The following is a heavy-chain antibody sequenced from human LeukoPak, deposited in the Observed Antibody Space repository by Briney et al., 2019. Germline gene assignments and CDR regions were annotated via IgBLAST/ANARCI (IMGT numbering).Heavy chain of an antibody. Sequence: PSETLSLTCAVSGGSISSGGYYWGWIRQPPGKGLEWIGSIYYSGSTYYNPSLKSRVTISVDTSKNQFSLKLSSVTAADTAVYYCARGARVYDPYAFDIWGQGTMVTVSS. CDR1: GGSISSGGYY. CDR3: ARGARVYDPYAFDI. CDR2: IYYSGST. D-gene: IGHD3-3*01. V-gene: IGHV4-39*07. J-gene: IGHJ3*02.